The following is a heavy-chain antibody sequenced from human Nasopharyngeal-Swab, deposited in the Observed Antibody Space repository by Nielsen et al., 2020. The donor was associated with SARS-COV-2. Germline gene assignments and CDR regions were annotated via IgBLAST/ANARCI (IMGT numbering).Heavy chain of an antibody. CDR1: GGSFSGYY. CDR3: ARRYSSSWSYYYYGMDV. D-gene: IGHD6-13*01. V-gene: IGHV4-34*01. CDR2: INHSGST. Sequence: GSLRLSCAFYGGSFSGYYWSWIRQPPGKGLEWIGEINHSGSTNYNPSLKSRVTISVDTSKNQFSLKLSSVTAADTAVYYCARRYSSSWSYYYYGMDVWGQGTTVTVSS. J-gene: IGHJ6*02.